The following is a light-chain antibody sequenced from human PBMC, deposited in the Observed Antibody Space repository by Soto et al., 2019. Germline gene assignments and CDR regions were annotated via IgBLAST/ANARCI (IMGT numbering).Light chain of an antibody. CDR3: QQGGT. J-gene: IGKJ5*01. CDR2: DAS. CDR1: QSVNRY. Sequence: EIVLTQSPATLSLSPGERATLSCRASQSVNRYLAWYQQKPGQAPRLLIYDASNRATGITARFSGSGSGTDFTLTISSLEPKDFAVYYCQQGGTFGQGTRLEIK. V-gene: IGKV3-11*01.